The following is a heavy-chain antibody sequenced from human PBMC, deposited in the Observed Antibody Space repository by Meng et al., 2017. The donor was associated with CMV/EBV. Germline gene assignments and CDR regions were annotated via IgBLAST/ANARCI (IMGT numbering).Heavy chain of an antibody. CDR3: VRLDFWSGYYYFDY. Sequence: GESLKISCAASGFTFSSYAMHWVRQAPGKGLEWVAVISYDGSNKYYADSVKGRFTISRDNSKNTLYLQMNSLRAEDTAVYYCVRLDFWSGYYYFDYWGQGTLVTVS. D-gene: IGHD3-3*01. CDR1: GFTFSSYA. J-gene: IGHJ4*02. V-gene: IGHV3-30*04. CDR2: ISYDGSNK.